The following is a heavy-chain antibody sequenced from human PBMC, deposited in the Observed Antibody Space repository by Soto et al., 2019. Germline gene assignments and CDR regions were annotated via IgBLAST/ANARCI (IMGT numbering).Heavy chain of an antibody. CDR1: GYTFSDYY. CDR2: INPNTGGT. Sequence: AAVKVSCKTSGYTFSDYYIHWVGQAPGQGLAWMGWINPNTGGTNYAQKFHGPAPMSTDTSISTAYMEVSTLRPDATALYFCTRVPCIIRPCHPWNWFDPWGQGTLVTVSS. CDR3: TRVPCIIRPCHPWNWFDP. V-gene: IGHV1-2*02. J-gene: IGHJ5*02. D-gene: IGHD3-10*01.